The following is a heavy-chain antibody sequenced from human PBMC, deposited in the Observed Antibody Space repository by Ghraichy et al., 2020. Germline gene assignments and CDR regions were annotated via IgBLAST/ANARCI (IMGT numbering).Heavy chain of an antibody. V-gene: IGHV4-31*03. J-gene: IGHJ5*02. CDR2: IYYGGAA. Sequence: SLNISCIVSGGSIGSGGQYWSWLRQRPGEGLEWIAYIYYGGAAFYNPSLKSRVNISIDTSQNLFSLRLASVTVADTAVYFCARFVDFGTWFDPWGQGTLVTVSS. CDR1: GGSIGSGGQY. CDR3: ARFVDFGTWFDP. D-gene: IGHD4-17*01.